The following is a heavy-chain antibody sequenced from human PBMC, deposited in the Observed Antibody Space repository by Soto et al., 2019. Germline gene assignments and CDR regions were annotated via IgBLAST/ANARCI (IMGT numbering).Heavy chain of an antibody. J-gene: IGHJ5*02. CDR2: ISAYNGTA. D-gene: IGHD2-8*01. CDR1: GYTFTSYG. Sequence: ASVQVSCKASGYTFTSYGISWVRQAPGQGLEWMGWISAYNGTANYAQKFQGRVTITADESTSTAYMELSSLRSEDTAVYYCARDGCTNGVCYRYNWFDPWGQGTLVTVSS. V-gene: IGHV1-18*01. CDR3: ARDGCTNGVCYRYNWFDP.